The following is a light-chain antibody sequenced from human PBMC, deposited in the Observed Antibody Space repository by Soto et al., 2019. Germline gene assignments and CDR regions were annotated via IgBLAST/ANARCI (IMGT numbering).Light chain of an antibody. CDR1: SSDVGTYKY. CDR3: SSYTTSAPYV. V-gene: IGLV2-14*01. Sequence: QAVVTQPASVSGSPGQSITISCTGTSSDVGTYKYVSWYQQLPGKAPKLMIYEVSNRPSGVSNRFSGSKSGNTASLTISGLQAEDEAHYYCSSYTTSAPYVFGSGTKLTVL. CDR2: EVS. J-gene: IGLJ1*01.